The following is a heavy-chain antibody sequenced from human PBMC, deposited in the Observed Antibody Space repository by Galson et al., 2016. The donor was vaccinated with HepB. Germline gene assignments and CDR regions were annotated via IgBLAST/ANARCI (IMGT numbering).Heavy chain of an antibody. CDR2: ISSSSSYI. V-gene: IGHV3-21*01. CDR3: ARARVGYQDAFDI. D-gene: IGHD5-18*01. J-gene: IGHJ3*02. CDR1: GFTFSSYS. Sequence: SLRLSCAASGFTFSSYSMNWVRQAPGKGLEWVSSISSSSSYIYYADSVKGRFTISRDNAKNSLYLQMNSPRAEDTAVYYCARARVGYQDAFDIWGQGTMVTVSS.